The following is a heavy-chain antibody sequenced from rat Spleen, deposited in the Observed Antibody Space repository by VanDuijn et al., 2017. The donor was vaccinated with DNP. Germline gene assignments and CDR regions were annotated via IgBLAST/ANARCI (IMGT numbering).Heavy chain of an antibody. V-gene: IGHV5-29*01. Sequence: EVELVESGGGLVQPGRSMKLSCAASGFTFSNYGMAWVRQAPTKGLEWVATISYDGSSTWYRDSVKGRFTISRDNAKSTLYLQMDSLRSEDTATYYCTNDWELYYWGQGVMVTVSS. CDR1: GFTFSNYG. CDR3: TNDWELYY. D-gene: IGHD5-1*01. CDR2: ISYDGSST. J-gene: IGHJ2*01.